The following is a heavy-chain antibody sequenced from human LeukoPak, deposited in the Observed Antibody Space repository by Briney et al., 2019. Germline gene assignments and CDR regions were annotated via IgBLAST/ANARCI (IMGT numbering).Heavy chain of an antibody. CDR3: AKGGQDFDFWRFDL. CDR2: ISNTGGRT. CDR1: GFSFSDFA. V-gene: IGHV3-23*01. J-gene: IGHJ5*02. D-gene: IGHD3-3*01. Sequence: GGSLRLSCAASGFSFSDFAVSWVRHSPGEGLQWVSSISNTGGRTYYADSVKGRSTITRDNSRNTVNLQMNSLRAGDTARYYCAKGGQDFDFWRFDLWGQGILVIVSS.